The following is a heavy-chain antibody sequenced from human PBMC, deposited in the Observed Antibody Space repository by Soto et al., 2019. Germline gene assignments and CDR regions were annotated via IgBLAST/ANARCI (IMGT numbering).Heavy chain of an antibody. D-gene: IGHD1-7*01. CDR3: ASPGTYRLVSQYYVFDY. V-gene: IGHV1-69*02. CDR1: GGTFSSYT. CDR2: IIPILGIA. J-gene: IGHJ4*02. Sequence: QVQLVQSGAEVKKPGSSVKVSCKASGGTFSSYTISWVRQAPGQGLEWMGRIIPILGIANYAQKFQGRVTSTADKSTSTAYMELSSLRSEDTAVYYCASPGTYRLVSQYYVFDYWGQGTLVTVSS.